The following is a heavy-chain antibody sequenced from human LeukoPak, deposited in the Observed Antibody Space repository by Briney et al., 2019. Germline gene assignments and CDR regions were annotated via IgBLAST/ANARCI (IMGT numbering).Heavy chain of an antibody. V-gene: IGHV3-23*01. CDR2: ISGSGGST. CDR3: AKAHSYGYYYFDY. J-gene: IGHJ4*02. CDR1: GFTISSYA. Sequence: GGSLRLSCAASGFTISSYAMSWVRQAPGKGLEWVSAISGSGGSTYYADSVKGRFTISRDNSKNTLYLQMNSLRAEDTAVYYCAKAHSYGYYYFDYWGQGTLVTVSS. D-gene: IGHD5-18*01.